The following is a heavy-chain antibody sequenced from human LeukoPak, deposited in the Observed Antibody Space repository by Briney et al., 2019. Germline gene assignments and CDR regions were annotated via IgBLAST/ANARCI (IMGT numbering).Heavy chain of an antibody. J-gene: IGHJ6*03. CDR1: GFTSSSYS. CDR2: ISSSSSYI. V-gene: IGHV3-21*01. CDR3: ARDGGDHYYYYMDV. D-gene: IGHD4-17*01. Sequence: GGSLRLSCAASGFTSSSYSMNWVRQAPGKGLEWVSSISSSSSYIYYADSVKGRFTISRDNAKNSLYLQMNSLRAEDTAVYYCARDGGDHYYYYMDVWGKGTTVTVSS.